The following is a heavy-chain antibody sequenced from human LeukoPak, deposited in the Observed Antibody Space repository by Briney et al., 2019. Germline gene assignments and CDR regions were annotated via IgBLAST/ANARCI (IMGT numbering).Heavy chain of an antibody. CDR1: GGSISSYY. V-gene: IGHV4-59*01. CDR3: ARDRGSYFDY. J-gene: IGHJ4*02. Sequence: PSETLSLTCTVSGGSISSYYWSWIRQPPGKGLEWIGYIYYSGSTNYNPSLKSRVTISVDTSKNQFSLKLSSVTAADTAVYYCARDRGSYFDYWGQGTLVTASS. D-gene: IGHD2-15*01. CDR2: IYYSGST.